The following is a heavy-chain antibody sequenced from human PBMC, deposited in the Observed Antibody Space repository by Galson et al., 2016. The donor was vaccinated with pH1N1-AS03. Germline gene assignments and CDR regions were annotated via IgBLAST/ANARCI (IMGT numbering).Heavy chain of an antibody. CDR3: TRSAPRGGHEPFDF. Sequence: SLRLSCAASGFALIDYSMHWVRQAPGKGLEWVSSIDPTSTYIYYADSPTGRFPFSRDNAFNSLYLQLNSLRVDDTAVYFCTRSAPRGGHEPFDFWGQGTLVTVS. CDR2: IDPTSTYI. CDR1: GFALIDYS. J-gene: IGHJ4*02. D-gene: IGHD5-12*01. V-gene: IGHV3-21*01.